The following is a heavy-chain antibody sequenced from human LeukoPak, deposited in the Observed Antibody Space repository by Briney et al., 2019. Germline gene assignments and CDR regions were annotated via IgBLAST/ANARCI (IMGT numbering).Heavy chain of an antibody. CDR1: GFTFSSYW. CDR2: IKQDGSEK. D-gene: IGHD6-13*01. V-gene: IGHV3-7*01. Sequence: PGGSLRLSCAASGFTFSSYWMSWVRQAPGKGLEWVANIKQDGSEKYYVDSVKGRFTISRDNAKNSLYLQMNSLRAEDTAMYYCAKYSSSFEYYYYYYGMDVWGQGTTVTVSS. J-gene: IGHJ6*02. CDR3: AKYSSSFEYYYYYYGMDV.